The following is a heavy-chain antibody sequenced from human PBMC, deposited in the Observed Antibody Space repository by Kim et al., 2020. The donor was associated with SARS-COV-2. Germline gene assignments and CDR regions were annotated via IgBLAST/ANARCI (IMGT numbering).Heavy chain of an antibody. D-gene: IGHD6-19*01. CDR2: IWYDGSNK. V-gene: IGHV3-33*06. CDR1: GFTFSSYA. Sequence: GGSLRLSCAASGFTFSSYAMHWVRQAPGKGLEWVAVIWYDGSNKYYADSVKGRFTISRDNSKNTLYLQMNSLRAEDTAVYYCAKDSHIYSGPVDYWGQGT. CDR3: AKDSHIYSGPVDY. J-gene: IGHJ4*02.